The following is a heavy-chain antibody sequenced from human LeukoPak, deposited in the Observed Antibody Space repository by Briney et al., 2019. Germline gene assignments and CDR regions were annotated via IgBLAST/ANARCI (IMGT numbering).Heavy chain of an antibody. V-gene: IGHV4-4*09. CDR1: GGSISSYY. D-gene: IGHD5-24*01. CDR2: IYTSGST. J-gene: IGHJ6*03. Sequence: SETLSLTCTVSGGSISSYYWSWIRQPPGKGLEWIGYIYTSGSTNYNPSLKRQVTIYVDTSKNQVSLKVSAVTAADTAVYYCARAPTKISYYKDVWGKGTTVTVSS. CDR3: ARAPTKISYYKDV.